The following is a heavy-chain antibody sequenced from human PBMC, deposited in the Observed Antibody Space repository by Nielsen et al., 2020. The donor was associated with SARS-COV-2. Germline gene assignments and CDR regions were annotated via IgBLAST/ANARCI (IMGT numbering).Heavy chain of an antibody. Sequence: WVRQAPGQGLEWMGIINTTAGSTTYAQKFQGRVTITRDTSASTAYMELSSLRSEDTAVYYCARGGSVVVTAITYYYYYYGMDVWGQGTTVTVSS. V-gene: IGHV1-46*01. D-gene: IGHD2-21*02. CDR2: INTTAGST. CDR3: ARGGSVVVTAITYYYYYYGMDV. J-gene: IGHJ6*02.